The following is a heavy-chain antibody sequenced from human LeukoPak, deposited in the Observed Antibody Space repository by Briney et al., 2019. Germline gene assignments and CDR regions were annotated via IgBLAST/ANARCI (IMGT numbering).Heavy chain of an antibody. V-gene: IGHV3-48*04. D-gene: IGHD3-10*01. J-gene: IGHJ4*02. CDR1: GFTFSSYS. Sequence: GGSLRLSCAASGFTFSSYSMNWVRQAPGKGLEWVSYISSSSSTIYYADSVKGRFTISRDNAKDSLYLQMNSVRVEDTAVYYCARDSPGGYWGQGTLVTVSS. CDR2: ISSSSSTI. CDR3: ARDSPGGY.